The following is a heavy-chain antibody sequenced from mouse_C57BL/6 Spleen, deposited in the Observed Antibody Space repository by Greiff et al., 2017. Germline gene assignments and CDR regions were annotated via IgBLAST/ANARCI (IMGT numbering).Heavy chain of an antibody. CDR1: GFTFPDYY. J-gene: IGHJ4*01. Sequence: VQLKQSGGGLVQPGGSLRLSCAASGFTFPDYYMSWVRQPPGKALEWLGFIRNKANGYTTEYSASVKGRFTISRDNSQNILYLQMNALRAEDSATYYCARYPDYWGQGTSVTVSS. V-gene: IGHV7-3*01. CDR2: IRNKANGYTT. CDR3: ARYPDY.